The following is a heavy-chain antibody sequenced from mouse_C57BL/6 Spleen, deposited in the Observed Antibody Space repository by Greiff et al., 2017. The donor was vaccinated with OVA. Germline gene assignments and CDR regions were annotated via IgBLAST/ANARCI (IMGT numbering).Heavy chain of an antibody. CDR2: IRNKANGYTT. CDR3: ARFIGGYYVDYAMDY. V-gene: IGHV7-3*01. J-gene: IGHJ4*01. D-gene: IGHD2-3*01. Sequence: EVKLVESGGGLVQPGGSLSLSCAASGFTFTDYYMSWVRQPPGKALEWLGFIRNKANGYTTEYSASVKGRFTISRDNSQSILYLQMNALRAEDSATYYCARFIGGYYVDYAMDYWGQGTSVTVSS. CDR1: GFTFTDYY.